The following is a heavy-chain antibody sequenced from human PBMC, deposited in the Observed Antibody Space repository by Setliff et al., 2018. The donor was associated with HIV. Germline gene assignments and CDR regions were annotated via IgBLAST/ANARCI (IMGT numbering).Heavy chain of an antibody. D-gene: IGHD3-10*01. Sequence: GGSLRLSCAASGFTFSSYEVNWVRQAPGQGLEWVSYISSGGRTIYYADSVKGRFTISRDNAKNSLYLQMNSLRAEDTAVYYCARAEVAMVRGHDYWGQGTLVTVSS. CDR1: GFTFSSYE. V-gene: IGHV3-48*03. CDR2: ISSGGRTI. CDR3: ARAEVAMVRGHDY. J-gene: IGHJ4*02.